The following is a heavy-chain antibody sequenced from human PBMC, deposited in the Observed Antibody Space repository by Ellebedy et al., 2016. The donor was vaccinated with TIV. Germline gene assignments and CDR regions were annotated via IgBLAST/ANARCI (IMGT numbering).Heavy chain of an antibody. V-gene: IGHV3-33*01. CDR3: ARDPALPRGRFDT. CDR2: LWYDGSNQ. CDR1: GFTFPTYA. Sequence: GESLKISCVASGFTFPTYAMHWVRQAPGKGLEWVAFLWYDGSNQHYADSVKGRFTISRDNSKNTVYLQMDSLRADDTAVYYCARDPALPRGRFDTWGQGTLVTVSS. J-gene: IGHJ5*02.